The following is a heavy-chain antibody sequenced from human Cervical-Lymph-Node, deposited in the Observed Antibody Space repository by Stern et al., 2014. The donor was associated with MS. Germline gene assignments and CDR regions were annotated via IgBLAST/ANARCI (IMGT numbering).Heavy chain of an antibody. D-gene: IGHD6-13*01. CDR2: IFHSGST. Sequence: QVQLQESGPGLVKPSGTLSLTCGVSGDSISSPNWWNWVRQTPGRGLEWIGEIFHSGSTNYNPSLKSRVTISVDKSKNQFSPKLSSVTAADTAVYYCARTRAAAGGNWFDPWGQGTLVTVSS. V-gene: IGHV4-4*02. J-gene: IGHJ5*02. CDR3: ARTRAAAGGNWFDP. CDR1: GDSISSPNW.